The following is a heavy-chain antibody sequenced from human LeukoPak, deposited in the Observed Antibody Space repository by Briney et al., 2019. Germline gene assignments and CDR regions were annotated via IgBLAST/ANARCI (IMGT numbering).Heavy chain of an antibody. CDR2: IGGRGTIT. V-gene: IGHV3-23*01. CDR3: AKDDDYVEYGYYFDF. Sequence: GGSLRLSCAASGFTFSSYAMSWVRQAPGKGLEWVSAIGGRGTITYYADSVKGRFTISKDNSKNTLYLQMNSLRAEDTAVYYCAKDDDYVEYGYYFDFWGQGTLVTVSS. D-gene: IGHD4-17*01. J-gene: IGHJ4*02. CDR1: GFTFSSYA.